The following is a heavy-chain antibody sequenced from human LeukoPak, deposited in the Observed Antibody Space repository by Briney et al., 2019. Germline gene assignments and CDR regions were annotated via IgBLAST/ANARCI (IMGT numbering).Heavy chain of an antibody. D-gene: IGHD6-6*01. CDR2: INPNSGGT. V-gene: IGHV1-2*02. Sequence: ASVKVSCKASGYTFTGYYMHWVRQAPGQGLEWMGWINPNSGGTNYAQKFQGRVTMTRDTSISTAYMELSRLRSDDTAVYYCARGGGAARQHYYYGMDVWGQGTTVTVSS. J-gene: IGHJ6*02. CDR3: ARGGGAARQHYYYGMDV. CDR1: GYTFTGYY.